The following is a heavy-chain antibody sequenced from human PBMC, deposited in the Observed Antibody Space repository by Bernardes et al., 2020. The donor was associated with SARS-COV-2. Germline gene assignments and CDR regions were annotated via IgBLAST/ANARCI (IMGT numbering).Heavy chain of an antibody. Sequence: GGSLRPSCAASGFTFCTYTMTWARQAPGKGLEWVSSIISTTNYLYYADSVKGRFTISRDNAKNSLYLKMNSLRGEDTAVYYCARDYVPYNMDVWGQGTTVTVSS. CDR1: GFTFCTYT. V-gene: IGHV3-21*01. CDR2: IISTTNYL. D-gene: IGHD1-1*01. CDR3: ARDYVPYNMDV. J-gene: IGHJ6*02.